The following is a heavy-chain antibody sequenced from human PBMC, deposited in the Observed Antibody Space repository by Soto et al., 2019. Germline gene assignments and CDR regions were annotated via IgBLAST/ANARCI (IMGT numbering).Heavy chain of an antibody. Sequence: SETLSLTCAVYGGSFSGYYWSWIRQPPGKGLEWIGEINHSGSTNYNPSLKSRVTISVDTSKNQFSLKLSSVTAADTAVYYCARVRCSSTSCYYYYYYYYMDVWGKGTTVTVSS. CDR1: GGSFSGYY. CDR3: ARVRCSSTSCYYYYYYYYMDV. J-gene: IGHJ6*03. CDR2: INHSGST. D-gene: IGHD2-2*01. V-gene: IGHV4-34*01.